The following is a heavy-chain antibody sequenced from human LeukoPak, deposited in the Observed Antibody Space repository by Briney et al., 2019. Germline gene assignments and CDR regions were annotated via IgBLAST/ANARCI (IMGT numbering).Heavy chain of an antibody. J-gene: IGHJ4*02. D-gene: IGHD2-2*01. CDR2: IIPILGIA. V-gene: IGHV1-69*04. Sequence: ASVKVSCKAFGGTFSSYTISWVRQAPGQGLEWMGRIIPILGIANYAQKFQGRVTITADKSTSTAYMELSSLRSEDTAVYYCARDGVPAAMSYWGQGTLVTVSS. CDR3: ARDGVPAAMSY. CDR1: GGTFSSYT.